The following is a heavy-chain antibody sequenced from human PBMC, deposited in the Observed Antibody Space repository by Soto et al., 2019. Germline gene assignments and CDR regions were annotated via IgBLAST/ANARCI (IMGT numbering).Heavy chain of an antibody. D-gene: IGHD6-13*01. CDR3: ARGGDSRSQNWFDP. CDR1: GGTFSSYT. Sequence: QVQLVQSGAEVKKPGSSVKVSCKASGGTFSSYTISWVRQAPGQGLEWMGRIIPILGIANYAQKCQGRVTITADKSTSTAYMELSSLRSEDTAVYYCARGGDSRSQNWFDPWGQGTLVTVSS. CDR2: IIPILGIA. J-gene: IGHJ5*02. V-gene: IGHV1-69*02.